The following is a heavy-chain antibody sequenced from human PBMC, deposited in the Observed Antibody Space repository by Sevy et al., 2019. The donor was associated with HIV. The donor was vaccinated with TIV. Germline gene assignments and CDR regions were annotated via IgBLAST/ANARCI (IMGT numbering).Heavy chain of an antibody. Sequence: SETLSLTCTVSGGSISSSSYYWNWIRQPPGKGLEWIGSIYYTGSTYYKPSLKSRVTISKDTSKNQFSLKLTSVTAADTAVYYCARPEGLQLNYAMDVWCQGTTVTVSS. CDR3: ARPEGLQLNYAMDV. V-gene: IGHV4-39*01. J-gene: IGHJ6*02. CDR2: IYYTGST. D-gene: IGHD3-3*01. CDR1: GGSISSSSYY.